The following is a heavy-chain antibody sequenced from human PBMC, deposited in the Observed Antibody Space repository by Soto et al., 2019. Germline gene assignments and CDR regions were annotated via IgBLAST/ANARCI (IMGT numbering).Heavy chain of an antibody. V-gene: IGHV1-18*01. J-gene: IGHJ6*02. Sequence: VKVSCKASGYTFTSYGISWVRQAPGQGLEWMGWISASNGNTNYAQKLQGRVTMTTDTSTSTAYMELRSLRSDDTAVYYCASKVGNYYYGMDVWGQGTTVTVSS. D-gene: IGHD3-10*01. CDR2: ISASNGNT. CDR3: ASKVGNYYYGMDV. CDR1: GYTFTSYG.